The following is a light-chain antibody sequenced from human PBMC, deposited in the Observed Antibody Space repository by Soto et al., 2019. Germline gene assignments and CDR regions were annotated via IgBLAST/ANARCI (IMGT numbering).Light chain of an antibody. CDR3: QQYGSSRT. J-gene: IGKJ1*01. CDR1: QSVSSNY. V-gene: IGKV3-20*01. Sequence: EIVWTQSPGTLSLSPGERATLSCRASQSVSSNYLAWYQQKAGQAPRLLIYAASSRTTGIPDRFSGSGSGTDFTLTISRLEPEDFAVYYCQQYGSSRTFGQGTTVELK. CDR2: AAS.